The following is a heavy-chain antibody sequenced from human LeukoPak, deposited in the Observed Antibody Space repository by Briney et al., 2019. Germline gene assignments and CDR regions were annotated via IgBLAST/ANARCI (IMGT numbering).Heavy chain of an antibody. V-gene: IGHV3-30-3*01. D-gene: IGHD3-9*01. CDR3: ARDRLLRYFDWLLYDAFDI. CDR2: ISYDGSNK. CDR1: GFTVSTSY. J-gene: IGHJ3*02. Sequence: LAGGSLRLSCAASGFTVSTSYMSWVRQAPGKGLEWVAVISYDGSNKYYADSVKGRFTISRDNSKNALYLQMNSLRAEDTAVYYCARDRLLRYFDWLLYDAFDIWGQGTMVTVSS.